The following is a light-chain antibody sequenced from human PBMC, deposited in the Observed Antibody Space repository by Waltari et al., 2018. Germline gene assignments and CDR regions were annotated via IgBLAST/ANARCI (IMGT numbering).Light chain of an antibody. J-gene: IGLJ3*02. CDR1: SSNIGSHY. Sequence: QSVLTQPPSVSAAPGQRVTISCSGSSSNIGSHYVSWYQQLPGTAPKLLILDNDRRPSGSPDRFSASKSGSSATLGITGLQTGDEADYYCGSWDSSLSNMEFGGGTRLTVL. CDR3: GSWDSSLSNME. CDR2: DND. V-gene: IGLV1-51*01.